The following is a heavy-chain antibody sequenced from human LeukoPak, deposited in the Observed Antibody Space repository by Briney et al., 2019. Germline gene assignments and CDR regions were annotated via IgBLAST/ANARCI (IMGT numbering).Heavy chain of an antibody. J-gene: IGHJ6*02. CDR1: GFTFSSYS. D-gene: IGHD5-12*01. V-gene: IGHV3-21*01. CDR3: QPATSPHGMDV. CDR2: IRSSSSYI. Sequence: GGSLRLSCAASGFTFSSYSMNWVRQAPGKGLEWVSSIRSSSSYIYYADSVKGRFTISRDNAKNSLYLQMNSLRAEDTAVYYCQPATSPHGMDVWGQGTTVTVSS.